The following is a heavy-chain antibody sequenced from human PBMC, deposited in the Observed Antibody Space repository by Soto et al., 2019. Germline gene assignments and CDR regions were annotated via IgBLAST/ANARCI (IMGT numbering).Heavy chain of an antibody. CDR3: AREGRYGEYCED. D-gene: IGHD4-17*01. CDR1: GYTFTSYT. V-gene: IGHV1-3*01. Sequence: ASVKVSCKASGYTFTSYTIHWVRQAPGQRLEWMGWIDAGNGDIKYSQKFQGRVAITRDTSARTAYMELSSLRSEDTAVYDCAREGRYGEYCEDWGKGTLVTVSS. CDR2: IDAGNGDI. J-gene: IGHJ4*02.